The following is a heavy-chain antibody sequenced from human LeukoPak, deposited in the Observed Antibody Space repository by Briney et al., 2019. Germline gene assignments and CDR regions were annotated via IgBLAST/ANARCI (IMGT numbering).Heavy chain of an antibody. CDR3: ARDNDYGELDY. D-gene: IGHD4-17*01. CDR1: VFTFSSYS. V-gene: IGHV3-21*01. CDR2: ISSSSSYI. Sequence: GRSLRLSCAASVFTFSSYSMNWVRQAPGKGLEWVSSISSSSSYIYYADSVKGRFTISRDNAKNSLYLQMNSLRAEDTAVYYCARDNDYGELDYWGQGTLVTVSS. J-gene: IGHJ4*02.